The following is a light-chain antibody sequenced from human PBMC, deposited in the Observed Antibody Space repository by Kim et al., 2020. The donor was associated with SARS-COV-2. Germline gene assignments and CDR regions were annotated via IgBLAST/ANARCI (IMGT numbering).Light chain of an antibody. CDR2: GAS. V-gene: IGKV3-20*01. J-gene: IGKJ1*01. CDR3: QQYASSPLT. Sequence: SPGERATLTCRASESISSSYLAWFQQQPGQAPRLLIYGASSRATGFPDRFSGSRSGTDFTLTISRLEPEDFAVYYCQQYASSPLTFGQGTKVDIK. CDR1: ESISSSY.